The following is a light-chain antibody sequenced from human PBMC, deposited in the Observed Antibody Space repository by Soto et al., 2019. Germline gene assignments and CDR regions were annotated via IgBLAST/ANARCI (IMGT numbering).Light chain of an antibody. CDR3: QQYSGSVT. CDR2: AAS. Sequence: EIVLTQSPGTLSLSPGERATLSCRASQSIRSTYLAWYQQKPGQPPRLLIYAASKRQSGVPDRFSGGGSETDFSLSISRLEPEDFAVYYCQQYSGSVTFGGGIKVDIK. V-gene: IGKV3-20*01. J-gene: IGKJ4*01. CDR1: QSIRSTY.